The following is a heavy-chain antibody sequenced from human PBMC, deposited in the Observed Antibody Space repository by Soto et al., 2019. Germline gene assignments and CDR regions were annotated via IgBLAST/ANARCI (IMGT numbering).Heavy chain of an antibody. CDR2: TYYRSKWNS. Sequence: QEHLQQSGPGLVKPSQTLSLTCAISGDSLSKNTVTWHWIRLSPSRGLQWLGRTYYRSKWNSDYAVSVKGRITSDPDTSMNQCSLQLNSVTPEDTAVYYCARRGTTYGFDSWGQGTVVTVSS. J-gene: IGHJ3*02. V-gene: IGHV6-1*01. D-gene: IGHD2-2*01. CDR1: GDSLSKNTVT. CDR3: ARRGTTYGFDS.